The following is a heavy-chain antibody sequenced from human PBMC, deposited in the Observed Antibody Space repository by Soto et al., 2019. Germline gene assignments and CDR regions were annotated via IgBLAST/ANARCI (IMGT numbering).Heavy chain of an antibody. V-gene: IGHV4-39*01. D-gene: IGHD2-8*02. J-gene: IGHJ6*02. CDR3: ARHKVGYFSGVDG. CDR1: GGSISSNSYY. CDR2: IYYSGTT. Sequence: QLQLQESGPGLVKPSETLSLTCTVSGGSISSNSYYWAWIRQPPGKGLEWIGNIYYSGTTYYNPSLKSRVTIAVDTSKNQFSLKPSSVTAADTAVYYCARHKVGYFSGVDGWGQGTTVTVSS.